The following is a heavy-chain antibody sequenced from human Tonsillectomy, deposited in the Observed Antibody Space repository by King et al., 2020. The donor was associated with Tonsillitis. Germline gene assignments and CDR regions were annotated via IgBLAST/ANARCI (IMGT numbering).Heavy chain of an antibody. V-gene: IGHV4-61*02. J-gene: IGHJ2*01. CDR2: IYTSGSS. CDR1: GGSISSGSYY. CDR3: ARAVGLRYFDWLAWYFDL. Sequence: VQLQESGPGLVKPSQTLSLTCTVSGGSISSGSYYWSWIRQPAGKGLEWIGRIYTSGSSNYNPSLKSRVTMSVETSKNQFSLKLSSVTAADTAVYYCARAVGLRYFDWLAWYFDLWGRGTLVTVSS. D-gene: IGHD3-9*01.